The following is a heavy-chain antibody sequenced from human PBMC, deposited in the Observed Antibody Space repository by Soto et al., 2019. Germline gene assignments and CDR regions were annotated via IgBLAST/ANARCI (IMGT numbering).Heavy chain of an antibody. CDR2: INPNSGGT. D-gene: IGHD6-19*01. CDR1: GYTFTGYY. V-gene: IGHV1-2*04. Sequence: QVQLVQSGAEVKKPGASVKVSCKASGYTFTGYYMHWVRQAPGQGLEWMGWINPNSGGTNYAQKFQGWVTMTRDTSISPAYMELSRLRSDDTAVYYCARGSRYSSGWYLPASRGMDVWGQGTTVTVSS. J-gene: IGHJ6*02. CDR3: ARGSRYSSGWYLPASRGMDV.